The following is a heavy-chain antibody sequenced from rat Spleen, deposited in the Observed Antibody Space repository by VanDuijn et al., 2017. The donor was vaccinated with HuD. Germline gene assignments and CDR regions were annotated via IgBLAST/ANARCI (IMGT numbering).Heavy chain of an antibody. CDR3: ARQTSVRGLDY. D-gene: IGHD4-3*01. CDR1: GFTFSDYF. CDR2: ISYDGRRT. J-gene: IGHJ2*01. V-gene: IGHV5-29*01. Sequence: EVQLVESDGGLVQPGRSLKLSCTASGFTFSDYFMAWVRQAPTKGLEWVATISYDGRRTYYRDSVKGRFTISRDNAKNTLYLQMDSLRSEDTATYYCARQTSVRGLDYWGQGVMVTVSS.